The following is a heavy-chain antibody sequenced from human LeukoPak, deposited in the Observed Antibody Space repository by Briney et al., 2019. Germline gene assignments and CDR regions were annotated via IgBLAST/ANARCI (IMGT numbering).Heavy chain of an antibody. CDR2: ISSSSSYI. V-gene: IGHV3-21*01. Sequence: GGSLRLSCAASGFTFSSYSVNWVRQAPGKGLEWVSSISSSSSYIYYADSVKGRFTISRDNAKNSLYLQMTSLRAEDTAVYYCARDREYYDYVWGSFRWFDPWGQGTLVTVSS. J-gene: IGHJ5*02. CDR1: GFTFSSYS. D-gene: IGHD3-16*02. CDR3: ARDREYYDYVWGSFRWFDP.